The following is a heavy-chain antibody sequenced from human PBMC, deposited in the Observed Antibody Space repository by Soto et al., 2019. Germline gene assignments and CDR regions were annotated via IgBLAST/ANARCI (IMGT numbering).Heavy chain of an antibody. CDR1: GFTFSSYW. CDR3: ARDPQYDFWSGSYPHAFDI. Sequence: AGGSLRLSCAASGFTFSSYWMHWVRQAPGKGLVWVSRINSDGSSTSYADSVKGRFTISRDNAKNTLYLQMNSLRAEDTAVYYCARDPQYDFWSGSYPHAFDIWGQGTMVTVSS. J-gene: IGHJ3*02. CDR2: INSDGSST. D-gene: IGHD3-3*01. V-gene: IGHV3-74*01.